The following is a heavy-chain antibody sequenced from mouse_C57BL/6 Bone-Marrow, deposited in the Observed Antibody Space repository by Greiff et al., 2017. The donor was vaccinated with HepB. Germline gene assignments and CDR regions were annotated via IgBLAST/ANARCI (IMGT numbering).Heavy chain of an antibody. Sequence: EVQGVESGGGLVKPGGSLKLSCAASGFTFSSYTMSWVRQTPEKRLEWVATISGGGGNTYYPDSVKGRFTISRDNAKNTLYLQMSSLRSEDTALYYCARQTSITTVVPDWYFDVWGTGTTVTVSS. J-gene: IGHJ1*03. CDR2: ISGGGGNT. CDR1: GFTFSSYT. D-gene: IGHD1-1*01. CDR3: ARQTSITTVVPDWYFDV. V-gene: IGHV5-9*01.